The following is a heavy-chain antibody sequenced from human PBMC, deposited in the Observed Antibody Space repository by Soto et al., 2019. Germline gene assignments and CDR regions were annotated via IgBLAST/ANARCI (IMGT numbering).Heavy chain of an antibody. J-gene: IGHJ6*02. CDR2: IYYSGST. CDR1: GGSISSGDYY. V-gene: IGHV4-30-4*01. D-gene: IGHD3-3*01. CDR3: ARDFWSGYDQNYYYYYGMDV. Sequence: SETLSLTCTVSGGSISSGDYYWSWIRQPPGKGLEWIGYIYYSGSTYYNPSLKSRVTISVDTSKNQFSLKLSSVTAADTAVYYCARDFWSGYDQNYYYYYGMDVWGQGTTDTVSS.